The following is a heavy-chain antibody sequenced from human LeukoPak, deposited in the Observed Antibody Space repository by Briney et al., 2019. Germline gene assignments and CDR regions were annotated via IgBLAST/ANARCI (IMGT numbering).Heavy chain of an antibody. CDR1: GFTFSSYG. CDR2: ISYDGSNK. J-gene: IGHJ5*02. D-gene: IGHD6-19*01. Sequence: PGGSLRLSCAASGFTFSSYGMHWARQAPGKGLEWVAVISYDGSNKYYADSVKGRFTISRDNSKNTLYLQMNSLRAEDTAVYYCAKDLNPLGSSGWYDTPLFDPWGQGTLVTVSS. CDR3: AKDLNPLGSSGWYDTPLFDP. V-gene: IGHV3-30*18.